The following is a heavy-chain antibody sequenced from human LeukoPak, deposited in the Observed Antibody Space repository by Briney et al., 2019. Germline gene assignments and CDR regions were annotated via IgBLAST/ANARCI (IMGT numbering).Heavy chain of an antibody. D-gene: IGHD5/OR15-5a*01. CDR1: GFSFSRYG. J-gene: IGHJ5*02. Sequence: GGSLRLSCAASGFSFSRYGMAWFRQIPGRGLEWVSTINDNSRNTHYADSVKARFTIRRDNSKNTLYLQMHSLRVEDTSLYYCTKDAGPVYDWFDPWGRGTRVTVSS. CDR3: TKDAGPVYDWFDP. V-gene: IGHV3-23*01. CDR2: INDNSRNT.